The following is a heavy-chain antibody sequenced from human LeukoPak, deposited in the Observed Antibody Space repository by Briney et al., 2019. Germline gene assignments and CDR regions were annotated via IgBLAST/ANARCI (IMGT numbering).Heavy chain of an antibody. Sequence: SETLSLTCTVSGGSFTDYFWGWIRQPPGKGLEWIGNIYYSGRTFYNPSLKNRVSISLDTSKGQFSQNLESVTAADTAVYFCTRDRAHGTQDYWGQGTLVT. CDR2: IYYSGRT. CDR1: GGSFTDYF. V-gene: IGHV4-39*07. CDR3: TRDRAHGTQDY. D-gene: IGHD1-26*01. J-gene: IGHJ4*02.